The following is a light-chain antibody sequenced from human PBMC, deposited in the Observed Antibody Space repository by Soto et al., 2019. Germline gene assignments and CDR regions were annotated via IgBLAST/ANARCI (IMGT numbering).Light chain of an antibody. V-gene: IGKV3-20*01. J-gene: IGKJ1*01. CDR1: QTVNANF. Sequence: EIVLTQSPGTLSLSAGERATLYCISSQTVNANFLAWYQQKPGQAPRLLIYGVSNRAPGIPDRFSGSGSGTNITLTISRLEPEDFAVYYCHQSGDSPTFGQGTKVDIK. CDR3: HQSGDSPT. CDR2: GVS.